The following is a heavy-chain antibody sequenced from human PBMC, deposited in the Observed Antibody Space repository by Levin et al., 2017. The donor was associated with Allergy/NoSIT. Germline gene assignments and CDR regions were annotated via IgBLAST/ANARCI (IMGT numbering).Heavy chain of an antibody. V-gene: IGHV4-39*01. CDR3: ARHNALLWFEELVCDS. CDR2: IYYSGTT. J-gene: IGHJ4*02. CDR1: GGSFITSSYF. D-gene: IGHD3-10*01. Sequence: SETLSLTCTVSGGSFITSSYFWAWIRQPPGKGLEWLGSIYYSGTTYYNPSLKSRLTISIDTSTNHFSLKLRSVTAADTAVYYCARHNALLWFEELVCDSWGQGNLVAVSS.